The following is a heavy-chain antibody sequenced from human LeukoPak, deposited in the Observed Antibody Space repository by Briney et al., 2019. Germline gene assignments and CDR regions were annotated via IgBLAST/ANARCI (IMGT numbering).Heavy chain of an antibody. V-gene: IGHV1-8*01. Sequence: RASVLVSCKASGYTFRIHGINWVRQAPGQGLEWMGWVSPKTGRTGYAQKFQGRVYMTTNASLSTAYMELSSLRSDDTAVYFCARESERNDGWFDPWGQGTLVTVSS. J-gene: IGHJ5*02. D-gene: IGHD1-1*01. CDR1: GYTFRIHG. CDR3: ARESERNDGWFDP. CDR2: VSPKTGRT.